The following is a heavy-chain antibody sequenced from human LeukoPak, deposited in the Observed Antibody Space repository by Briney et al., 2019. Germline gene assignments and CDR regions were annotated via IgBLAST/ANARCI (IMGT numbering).Heavy chain of an antibody. J-gene: IGHJ6*03. V-gene: IGHV4-59*01. CDR3: ARVTVTGYYYYYMDV. D-gene: IGHD4-11*01. Sequence: SETLSLTCTVSGGSISSYYWSWIRQPPGKGLEWIGYIYYSGSTNYNPSLKSRVTISVDTSKNQFSLKLSSVTAADTAVYYCARVTVTGYYYYYMDVWGKGTTVTVSS. CDR1: GGSISSYY. CDR2: IYYSGST.